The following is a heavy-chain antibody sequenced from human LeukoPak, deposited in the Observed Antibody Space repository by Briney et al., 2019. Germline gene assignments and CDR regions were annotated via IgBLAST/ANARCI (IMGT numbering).Heavy chain of an antibody. CDR2: INPSGGST. CDR3: ARDREGSSGWYAPDY. J-gene: IGHJ4*02. V-gene: IGHV1-46*01. CDR1: GYTFSDYQ. Sequence: ASVKVSCKASGYTFSDYQMHWVRQAPGQGLEWMGLINPSGGSTTYAQSLQGRVTMTRDTSTGTFYMELSSLRSQDTAVYYCARDREGSSGWYAPDYWGQGTLVTFSS. D-gene: IGHD6-19*01.